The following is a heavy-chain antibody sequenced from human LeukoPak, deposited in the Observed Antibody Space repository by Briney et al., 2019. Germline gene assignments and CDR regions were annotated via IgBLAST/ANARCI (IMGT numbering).Heavy chain of an antibody. J-gene: IGHJ6*03. V-gene: IGHV4-59*12. CDR2: VYYSGST. D-gene: IGHD6-6*01. Sequence: SETLSLTCTVSGGSISTYYWSWIRQPPGKGLEWIGYVYYSGSTNYNPSLKSRVTISVDTSKNQFSLKLSPVTAADTAVYYCAREVGGDYSSSSGAYYYYMDVWGKGTTVTVSS. CDR3: AREVGGDYSSSSGAYYYYMDV. CDR1: GGSISTYY.